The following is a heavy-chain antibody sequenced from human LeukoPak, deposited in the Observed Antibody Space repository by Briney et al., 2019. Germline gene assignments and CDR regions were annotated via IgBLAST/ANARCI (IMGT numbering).Heavy chain of an antibody. J-gene: IGHJ4*02. CDR1: GFTFSSYS. CDR3: ARGGYDYVWGSYQDY. Sequence: GGSLRLSCAASGFTFSSYSMNWVRQAPGEGLEWVSYISSSSSTIYYADSVKGRFTISRDNAKNSLYLQMNSLRAEDTAVYYCARGGYDYVWGSYQDYWGQGTLVTVSS. CDR2: ISSSSSTI. D-gene: IGHD3-16*02. V-gene: IGHV3-48*01.